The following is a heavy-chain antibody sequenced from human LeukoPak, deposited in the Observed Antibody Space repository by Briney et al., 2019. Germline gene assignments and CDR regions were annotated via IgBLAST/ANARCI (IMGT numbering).Heavy chain of an antibody. V-gene: IGHV3-30*02. CDR3: ARHGPYGGNSVSLDY. CDR2: IRYDGNNK. J-gene: IGHJ4*02. Sequence: GGSLRLSCAASGFTFRSYGMHWVRQAPGKGLEGVAFIRYDGNNKYYADSVKGRFTISRDNSKNTVYLQMNSLRAEDTAVYYCARHGPYGGNSVSLDYWGQGTLVTVSS. CDR1: GFTFRSYG. D-gene: IGHD4-23*01.